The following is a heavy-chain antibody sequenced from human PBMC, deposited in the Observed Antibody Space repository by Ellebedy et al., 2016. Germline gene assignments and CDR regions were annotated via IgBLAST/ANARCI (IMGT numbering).Heavy chain of an antibody. CDR3: ARDYDPTNYYFMDA. CDR1: GYTLTELS. CDR2: INPNSGGT. J-gene: IGHJ6*03. Sequence: ASVKVSXXVSGYTLTELSMHWVRQAPGQGLEWMGWINPNSGGTNYAQKFQGRVTMTRDTSISTAYMELSRLRSDDTAVYYCARDYDPTNYYFMDAWGRGTTVTVSS. D-gene: IGHD3-3*01. V-gene: IGHV1-2*02.